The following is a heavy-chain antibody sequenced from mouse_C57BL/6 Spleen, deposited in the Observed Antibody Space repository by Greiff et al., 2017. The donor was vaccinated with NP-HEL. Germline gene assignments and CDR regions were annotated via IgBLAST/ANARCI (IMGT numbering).Heavy chain of an antibody. CDR2: IYPGSGNT. CDR1: GYTFTDYY. D-gene: IGHD2-5*01. V-gene: IGHV1-76*01. J-gene: IGHJ4*01. CDR3: ARTGPPPYSNYVRYAMDY. Sequence: QVQLKESGAELVRPGASVKLSCKASGYTFTDYYINWVKQRPGQGLEWIARIYPGSGNTYYNEKFKGKATLTAEKSSSTAYMQLSSLTSEDSAVYFCARTGPPPYSNYVRYAMDYWGQGTSVTVSS.